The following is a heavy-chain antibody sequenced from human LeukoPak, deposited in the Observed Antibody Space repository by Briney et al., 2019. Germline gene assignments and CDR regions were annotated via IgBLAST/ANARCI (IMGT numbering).Heavy chain of an antibody. V-gene: IGHV3-30*04. CDR1: GFTFSSYA. J-gene: IGHJ6*03. Sequence: PGGSLRLSCAASGFTFSSYAMHWVRQAPGKGLEWVAVISYDGSNKYYADSVKGRFTISRDNSKNTLYLQMNSLRAEDTAVYYCARTAISGWYYYYYMDVWGKGTTVTVSS. D-gene: IGHD6-19*01. CDR3: ARTAISGWYYYYYMDV. CDR2: ISYDGSNK.